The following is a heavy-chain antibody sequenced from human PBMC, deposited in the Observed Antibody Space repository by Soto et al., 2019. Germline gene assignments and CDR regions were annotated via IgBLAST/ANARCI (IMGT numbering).Heavy chain of an antibody. V-gene: IGHV4-59*12. CDR3: ARDRYCSSTSCYGGASDYYYGMDV. D-gene: IGHD2-2*01. CDR2: IYNIGST. CDR1: GGSISSYR. J-gene: IGHJ6*02. Sequence: SETLSLTCSVSGGSISSYRWSWIRQFPGKGLEWLGYIYNIGSTYYNPSLKSRVTISLDTSKNQFSLKLSSVTAADTAVYYCARDRYCSSTSCYGGASDYYYGMDVWGQGTTVTVSS.